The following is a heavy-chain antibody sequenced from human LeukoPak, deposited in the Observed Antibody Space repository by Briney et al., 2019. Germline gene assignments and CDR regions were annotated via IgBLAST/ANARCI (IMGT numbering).Heavy chain of an antibody. J-gene: IGHJ6*03. CDR2: IYYSGST. CDR1: GGSISSSSYY. D-gene: IGHD1-14*01. V-gene: IGHV4-39*01. Sequence: PSETLSLTCTVSGGSISSSSYYWGWIRQPQGKGLEWIGSIYYSGSTYYNPSLKSRVTISVDTSKNQFSLKLSSVTAADTAVYYCAPVGINMDVWGKGTTVTVSS. CDR3: APVGINMDV.